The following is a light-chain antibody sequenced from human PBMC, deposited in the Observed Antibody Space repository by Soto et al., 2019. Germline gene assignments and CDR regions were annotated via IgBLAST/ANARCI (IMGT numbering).Light chain of an antibody. CDR3: QQRSNWPPIT. Sequence: EIVLTQSPATLYLSPGERATLSCRASQSVSSYLAWYQQKPGQAPRLLIYDASNRATGIPARFSGSGSGTDFTLTISSLEPEDLAVYYCQQRSNWPPITFGQGTRREIK. CDR1: QSVSSY. V-gene: IGKV3-11*01. J-gene: IGKJ5*01. CDR2: DAS.